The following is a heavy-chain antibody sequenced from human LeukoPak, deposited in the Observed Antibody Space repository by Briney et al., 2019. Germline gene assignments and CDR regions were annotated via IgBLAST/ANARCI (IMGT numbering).Heavy chain of an antibody. Sequence: PGGSLRLSCAASGFTFSNYWMSWVRQAPGKGLEWVANIKQDGSEKYYVDSVKGRFTISRDNAKNSLYLQMNSLRAEDTAVYYCARDGSSPYYYDSSGYPDFDYWGQGTLVTVSS. CDR2: IKQDGSEK. V-gene: IGHV3-7*01. J-gene: IGHJ4*02. CDR1: GFTFSNYW. CDR3: ARDGSSPYYYDSSGYPDFDY. D-gene: IGHD3-22*01.